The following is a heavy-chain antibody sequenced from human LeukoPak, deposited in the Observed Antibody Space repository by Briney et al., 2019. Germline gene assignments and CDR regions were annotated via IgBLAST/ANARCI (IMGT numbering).Heavy chain of an antibody. D-gene: IGHD6-19*01. V-gene: IGHV3-48*01. CDR2: ISSSSSTI. J-gene: IGHJ4*02. CDR3: ARVWSSGWPDPKANFDY. Sequence: GGSLRLSCAASGFTFSSYSMNWVRQAPGKGLEWVSYISSSSSTIYYADSVKGRFTISRDNAKNPLYLQMNSLRAEDTAVYYCARVWSSGWPDPKANFDYWGQGTLVTVSS. CDR1: GFTFSSYS.